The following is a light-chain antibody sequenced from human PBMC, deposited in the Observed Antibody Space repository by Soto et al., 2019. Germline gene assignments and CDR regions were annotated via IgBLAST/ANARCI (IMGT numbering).Light chain of an antibody. CDR1: QSVGIN. V-gene: IGKV3-15*01. CDR3: QQYNNWPRT. J-gene: IGKJ1*01. Sequence: EIVMTQSPATLSVSPGERATPSCRASQSVGINVAWYQQKPGQAPRLLIYGASSRATGVPARFSGSGSGTEFTLTITSLQSEDSAVYFCQQYNNWPRTFGQGTKVDIK. CDR2: GAS.